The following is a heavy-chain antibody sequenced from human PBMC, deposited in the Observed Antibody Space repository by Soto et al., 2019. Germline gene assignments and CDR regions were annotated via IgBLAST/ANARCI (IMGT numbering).Heavy chain of an antibody. CDR3: ARAEDTARVLGYFQH. V-gene: IGHV4-59*01. CDR2: IYYSGST. CDR1: GASINNYY. D-gene: IGHD5-18*01. Sequence: SETLSLTCTVSGASINNYYWSWIRQPPGKGLEWLGYIYYSGSTIYNPSLKSRVTISSDTSKNQFSLKLSSVTPADTAVYYCARAEDTARVLGYFQHWGQGTLVTVSS. J-gene: IGHJ1*01.